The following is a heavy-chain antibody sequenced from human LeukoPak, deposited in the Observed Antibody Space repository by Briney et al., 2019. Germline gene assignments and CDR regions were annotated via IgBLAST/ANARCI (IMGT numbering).Heavy chain of an antibody. V-gene: IGHV3-30*04. D-gene: IGHD3-9*01. CDR3: ARGLRYFDWFFISDY. CDR1: GFTFSSYA. CDR2: ISYDGTNK. Sequence: PGKSLRLSCAASGFTFSSYAMHWVRQAPGKGLEWVALISYDGTNKYYADSVKGRFTLSRDNSKTTLYLQMNSLRPEDTAVYYCARGLRYFDWFFISDYWGQGTLVTVSS. J-gene: IGHJ4*02.